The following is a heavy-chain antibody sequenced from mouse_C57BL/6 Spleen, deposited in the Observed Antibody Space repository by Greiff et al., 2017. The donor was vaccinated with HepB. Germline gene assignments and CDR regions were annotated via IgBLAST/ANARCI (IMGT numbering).Heavy chain of an antibody. D-gene: IGHD1-1*01. CDR2: IHPNSGST. CDR1: GYTFTSYW. V-gene: IGHV1-64*01. Sequence: VQLQQPGAELVKPGASVKLSCKASGYTFTSYWMHWVKQRPGQGLEWIGMIHPNSGSTNYNEKFKSKATLTVDKSSSTAYMQLSSLTSEDSAVYYCAREAIYYGSSFDFDYWGQGTTLTVSS. J-gene: IGHJ2*01. CDR3: AREAIYYGSSFDFDY.